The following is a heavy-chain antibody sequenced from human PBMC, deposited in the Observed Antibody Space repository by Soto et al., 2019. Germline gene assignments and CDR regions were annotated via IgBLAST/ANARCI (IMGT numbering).Heavy chain of an antibody. CDR2: INPNSGGT. CDR3: ARAERGDYRSVYYYYYGMDV. CDR1: VYALTCYY. J-gene: IGHJ6*02. D-gene: IGHD4-17*01. Sequence: XSLKVSCKASVYALTCYYMDWVRHAPGQGLEWMGWINPNSGGTNYAQKFQGWVTMTRDTSISTAYMELSRLRSDDTAVYYCARAERGDYRSVYYYYYGMDVWGQGTTVTVSS. V-gene: IGHV1-2*04.